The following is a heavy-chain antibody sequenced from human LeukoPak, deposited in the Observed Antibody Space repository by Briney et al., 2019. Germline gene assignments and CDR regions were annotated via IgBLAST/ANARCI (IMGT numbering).Heavy chain of an antibody. V-gene: IGHV3-7*01. CDR2: IKQDGSEK. J-gene: IGHJ4*02. CDR3: ARHVDSGSSFDY. CDR1: GFTFSSYW. Sequence: GGSLRLSCAASGFTFSSYWMSWVRQAPGKGLEWVANIKQDGSEKYYVDSVKGRFTIFRDNAKNSLFLQMNSLTAEDTAVYYCARHVDSGSSFDYWGQGTLVTGSS. D-gene: IGHD1-26*01.